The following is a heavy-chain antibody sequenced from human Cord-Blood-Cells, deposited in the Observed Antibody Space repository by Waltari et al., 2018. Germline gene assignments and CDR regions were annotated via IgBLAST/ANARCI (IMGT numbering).Heavy chain of an antibody. V-gene: IGHV3-53*02. CDR2: IYSGGST. CDR1: GFTVSSNY. CDR3: ARGRIAAAGTTGVFDY. D-gene: IGHD6-13*01. J-gene: IGHJ4*02. Sequence: EVQLVETGGGLIQPGGSLRLSCAASGFTVSSNYMSWVRQAPGKGLEWVSVIYSGGSTYYADSVKGRFTISRDNSKNTLYLQMNSLRAEDTAVYYCARGRIAAAGTTGVFDYWGQGTLVTVSS.